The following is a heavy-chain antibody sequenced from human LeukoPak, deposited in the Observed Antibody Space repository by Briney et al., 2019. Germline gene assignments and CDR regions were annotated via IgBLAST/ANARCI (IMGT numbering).Heavy chain of an antibody. J-gene: IGHJ4*02. CDR1: GGSSSGYY. CDR3: ARVSSSGYRR. CDR2: INHSGST. Sequence: SETLSLTCAVYGGSSSGYYWSWIRQPPGKGLEWIGEINHSGSTNYNPSLKSRVTISVGTSKNQFSLKLSSVTAADTAVYYCARVSSSGYRRWGQGTLVTVSS. D-gene: IGHD3-22*01. V-gene: IGHV4-34*01.